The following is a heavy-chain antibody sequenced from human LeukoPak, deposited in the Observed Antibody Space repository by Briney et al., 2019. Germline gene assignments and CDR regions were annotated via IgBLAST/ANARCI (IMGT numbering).Heavy chain of an antibody. CDR1: GGSISSGGYS. J-gene: IGHJ3*02. CDR2: IYYSGST. Sequence: SQTLSLTCAVSGGSISSGGYSWSWIRQPPGKGLEWIGYIYYSGSTNYNPSLKSRVTISVDTSKNQFSLKLSSVTAADTAMYYCQGVSLYCGSGSDAFDIWGQGTMVTVSS. D-gene: IGHD3-10*01. CDR3: QGVSLYCGSGSDAFDI. V-gene: IGHV4-30-4*07.